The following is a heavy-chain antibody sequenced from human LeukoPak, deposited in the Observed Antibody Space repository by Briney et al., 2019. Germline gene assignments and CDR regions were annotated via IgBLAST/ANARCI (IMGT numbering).Heavy chain of an antibody. Sequence: GGSPRLSCTASGFTFGDHPMSWFRQAPGKGLEWVGFIRGKDYGGTTEYAASVKGRFTISGDDSKSIAYLQMNSLKTEDTAVYYCTRGNWNPGYWGQGTLVTVSS. CDR3: TRGNWNPGY. D-gene: IGHD1-20*01. V-gene: IGHV3-49*03. CDR2: IRGKDYGGTT. J-gene: IGHJ4*02. CDR1: GFTFGDHP.